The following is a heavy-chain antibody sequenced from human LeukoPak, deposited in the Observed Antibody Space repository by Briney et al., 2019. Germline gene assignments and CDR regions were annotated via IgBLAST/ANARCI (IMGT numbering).Heavy chain of an antibody. CDR1: GFTFSSYG. V-gene: IGHV3-30*18. Sequence: GGSLRLSCAASGFTFSSYGMHWVRQAPGKGLEWVAVISYDGSNKYYADSVKGRFTISRDNSKNTLYLQMNSLRAEDTAVYYCAKDLLRSPVIGYWGQGTLVTVSS. J-gene: IGHJ4*02. CDR3: AKDLLRSPVIGY. CDR2: ISYDGSNK. D-gene: IGHD3-10*01.